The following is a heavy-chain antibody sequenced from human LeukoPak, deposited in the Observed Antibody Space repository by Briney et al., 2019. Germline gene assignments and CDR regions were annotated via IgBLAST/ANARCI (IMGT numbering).Heavy chain of an antibody. J-gene: IGHJ4*02. D-gene: IGHD6-19*01. CDR3: ARRSGIAVAGAFDY. CDR1: GFSFSTYW. V-gene: IGHV3-7*03. Sequence: GGSLRLSCAASGFSFSTYWMHWVRQVPGKGLEWVANIKKDGSEKYYVDSVKGRFTISRDNAKTSLYLQMNSLRAEDTAVYYCARRSGIAVAGAFDYWGQGTLVTVSS. CDR2: IKKDGSEK.